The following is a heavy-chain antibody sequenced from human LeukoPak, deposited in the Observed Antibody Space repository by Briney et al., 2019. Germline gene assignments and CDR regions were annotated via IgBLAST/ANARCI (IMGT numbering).Heavy chain of an antibody. D-gene: IGHD3-22*01. Sequence: GGSLRLSCAASGFIFSSYDMHWVRQATGKGLEWVSAIGTAGDTYYPGSVKGRFTISRENAKNSLYLQMNSLRAGDTAVYYCAGQEPSSGYWGDAFDIWGQGTMVTVSS. CDR1: GFIFSSYD. V-gene: IGHV3-13*04. J-gene: IGHJ3*02. CDR3: AGQEPSSGYWGDAFDI. CDR2: IGTAGDT.